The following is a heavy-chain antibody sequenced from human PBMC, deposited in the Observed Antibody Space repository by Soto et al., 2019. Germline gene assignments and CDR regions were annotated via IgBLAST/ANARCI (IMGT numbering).Heavy chain of an antibody. CDR3: ASDLAVAGTDY. Sequence: EVQLAESGGGLVQPGGSLRLSCAASGFNFTNTWMHWVRQAPGKGLVWVSRINSDGSSTSYADSVKGRVTISRDNAKNTLYLQMNSLRAEDTAVYYCASDLAVAGTDYWGQGTLVTVSS. CDR1: GFNFTNTW. D-gene: IGHD6-19*01. CDR2: INSDGSST. V-gene: IGHV3-74*01. J-gene: IGHJ4*02.